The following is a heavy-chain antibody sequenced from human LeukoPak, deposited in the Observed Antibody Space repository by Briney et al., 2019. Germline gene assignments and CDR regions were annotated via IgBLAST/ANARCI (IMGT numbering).Heavy chain of an antibody. CDR3: AKAGAVVVPAATRWFDP. V-gene: IGHV3-23*01. D-gene: IGHD2-2*01. CDR1: GFTFSSYA. J-gene: IGHJ5*02. Sequence: GGSLRLSCAASGFTFSSYAMNWVRQAPGKGLEWVSAIGGSGDSTYYADSVKGRFTISRDNSKNTVYLQMSNLRAEDTAVYYCAKAGAVVVPAATRWFDPWGQGTLVTVSS. CDR2: IGGSGDST.